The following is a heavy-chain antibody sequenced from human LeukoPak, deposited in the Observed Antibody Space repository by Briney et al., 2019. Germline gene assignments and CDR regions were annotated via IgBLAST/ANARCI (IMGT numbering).Heavy chain of an antibody. V-gene: IGHV3-30*04. Sequence: PGRSLRLSCAASGFTFSTYAVHWVRQAPGKGLEWVAVISHDGSDKYYSDSVKGRFTISRDNSKNTLYLQMTSLRLEDTAVYYCARDSGVSSADAFDIWGQGTMVTVSS. D-gene: IGHD3-22*01. J-gene: IGHJ3*02. CDR3: ARDSGVSSADAFDI. CDR1: GFTFSTYA. CDR2: ISHDGSDK.